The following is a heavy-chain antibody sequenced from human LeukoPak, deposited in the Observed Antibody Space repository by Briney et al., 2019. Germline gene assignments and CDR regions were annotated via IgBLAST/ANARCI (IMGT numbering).Heavy chain of an antibody. V-gene: IGHV3-49*03. D-gene: IGHD2-2*01. CDR1: GFTFGDYA. CDR2: IRSKAYGGTT. J-gene: IGHJ4*02. CDR3: TRGPRGSSWYFDY. Sequence: PGGSLRLSCTASGFTFGDYAMSWFRQAPGKGLEWVGFIRSKAYGGTTEYAASVKGRFTISRDDSKSIAYLQMNSLKTEDTVVYYCTRGPRGSSWYFDYWGQGTLVTVSS.